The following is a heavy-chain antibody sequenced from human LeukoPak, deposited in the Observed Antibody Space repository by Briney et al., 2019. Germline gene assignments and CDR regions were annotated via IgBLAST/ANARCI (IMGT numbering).Heavy chain of an antibody. Sequence: SETLSLTCTVSGGSISSGGYYWGWVRQHPGRGLEWIGYIYYSGSTYYNPSLKSRVTISVDTSKNQFSLKLSSVTAADTAVYYCARAGSVVVVITTYDAFDIWGQGTMVTVSS. J-gene: IGHJ3*02. D-gene: IGHD3-22*01. CDR1: GGSISSGGYY. CDR3: ARAGSVVVVITTYDAFDI. V-gene: IGHV4-31*03. CDR2: IYYSGST.